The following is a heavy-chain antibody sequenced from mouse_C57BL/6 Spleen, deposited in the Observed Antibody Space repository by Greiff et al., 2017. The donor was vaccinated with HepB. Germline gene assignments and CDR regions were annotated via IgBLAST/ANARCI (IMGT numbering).Heavy chain of an antibody. CDR1: GYTFRSYD. CDR2: IYPRDGST. J-gene: IGHJ2*01. V-gene: IGHV1-85*01. CDR3: ARREDY. Sequence: VQLVESGPELVKPGASVKFSCKASGYTFRSYDINWVKQRPGQGLEWLGWIYPRDGSTKYNEKFKGKATVTGEKSASTAYMELHSLTSEDSAFYFCARREDYRGQGTTLTVSS.